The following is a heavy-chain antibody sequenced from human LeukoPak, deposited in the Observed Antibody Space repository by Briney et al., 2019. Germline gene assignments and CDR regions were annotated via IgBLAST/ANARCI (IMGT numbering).Heavy chain of an antibody. Sequence: GGSLRLSCAASGFSFSRYSMNWVRQAPGKGLEWVSYISSSSATIYYADSVKGRFTISRGNAKNSLYLQMSSLRAEDTAVYYCASGAAVGTGQFDYWGQGTLVSVSS. CDR1: GFSFSRYS. J-gene: IGHJ4*02. CDR3: ASGAAVGTGQFDY. V-gene: IGHV3-48*01. D-gene: IGHD6-13*01. CDR2: ISSSSATI.